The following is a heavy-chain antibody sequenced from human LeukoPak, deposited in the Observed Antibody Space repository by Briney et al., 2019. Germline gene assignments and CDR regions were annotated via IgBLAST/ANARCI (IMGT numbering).Heavy chain of an antibody. Sequence: SETLSLTCTVSGGSISSGSYYWSWIRQPAGKGLEWIGRIYTSGSTNYNPSLKSRVTISVATSKNQFSLNLSSVTAADTAIYYCARTQVTDYFDYWGQGTLVTVSS. J-gene: IGHJ4*02. D-gene: IGHD5-18*01. CDR1: GGSISSGSYY. V-gene: IGHV4-61*02. CDR3: ARTQVTDYFDY. CDR2: IYTSGST.